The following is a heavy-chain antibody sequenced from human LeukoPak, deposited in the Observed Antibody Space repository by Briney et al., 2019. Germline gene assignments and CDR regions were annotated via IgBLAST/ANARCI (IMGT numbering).Heavy chain of an antibody. Sequence: GESLKISCKGSGYSFTSYWIGWVRQMPGKGLEWMGIIYPGDSDTRYSPSFQGQVTISADKSISTAYLQWSSLKASDTAMYYCATTSYDILTGSGYYYYGMDVWGQGTTVTVSS. D-gene: IGHD3-9*01. CDR2: IYPGDSDT. CDR1: GYSFTSYW. V-gene: IGHV5-51*01. CDR3: ATTSYDILTGSGYYYYGMDV. J-gene: IGHJ6*02.